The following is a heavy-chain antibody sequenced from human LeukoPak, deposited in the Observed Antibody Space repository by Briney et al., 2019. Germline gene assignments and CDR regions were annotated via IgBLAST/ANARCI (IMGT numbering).Heavy chain of an antibody. Sequence: SETLSLTCTVSGGSFSSYYWSWIRQPAGKGLEWIGRIYSSGSTNYNPSLKSRVTMSVDTPKNQFSLKLSSVTAADTAVYYCARSRLSYSYGLDYWGQGTLVTVSS. CDR1: GGSFSSYY. CDR2: IYSSGST. D-gene: IGHD3-16*02. V-gene: IGHV4-4*07. CDR3: ARSRLSYSYGLDY. J-gene: IGHJ4*02.